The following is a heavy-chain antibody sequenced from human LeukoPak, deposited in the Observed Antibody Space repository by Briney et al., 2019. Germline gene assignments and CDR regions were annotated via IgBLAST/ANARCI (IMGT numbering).Heavy chain of an antibody. V-gene: IGHV4-39*01. J-gene: IGHJ4*02. CDR3: ARPSSGSYSDC. CDR1: GGSISSSSYY. Sequence: PSETLSLTCTVSGGSISSSSYYWGWIRQPPGKGLEWIGSIYYSGSTYYNPSLKSRVTISVDTSKNQFSLKLSSVTAADTAVYYCARPSSGSYSDCWGQGTLVTVSS. D-gene: IGHD1-26*01. CDR2: IYYSGST.